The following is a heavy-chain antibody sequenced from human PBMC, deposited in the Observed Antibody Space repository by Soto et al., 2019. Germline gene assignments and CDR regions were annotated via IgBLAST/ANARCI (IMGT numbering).Heavy chain of an antibody. Sequence: QVQLQESGPGLVKPSQTLSLTCTVSGGSIRSGDYYWSWIRQPPGKGLEWIGYISYSGSTYYNQSLKSRVTISVDTYKNQFSLKLSCVTAADTAVYYCARWIQLWSPIGRHYRYGDVGGQGTTVTVSS. CDR1: GGSIRSGDYY. V-gene: IGHV4-30-4*01. J-gene: IGHJ6*02. CDR2: ISYSGST. D-gene: IGHD5-18*01. CDR3: ARWIQLWSPIGRHYRYGDV.